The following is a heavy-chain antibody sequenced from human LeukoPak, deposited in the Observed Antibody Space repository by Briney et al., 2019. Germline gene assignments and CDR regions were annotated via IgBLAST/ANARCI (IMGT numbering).Heavy chain of an antibody. CDR2: IIPIFGTA. Sequence: SVKVSCKASGGTVSRYPISWVRQAPGQGLEWMGGIIPIFGTANYAQKFQGRVTITADESTSTAYMELSSLRSEDTAVYYCGRDKLDNWNDQDGDYWGQGTLVTVSS. D-gene: IGHD1-20*01. J-gene: IGHJ4*02. CDR1: GGTVSRYP. CDR3: GRDKLDNWNDQDGDY. V-gene: IGHV1-69*13.